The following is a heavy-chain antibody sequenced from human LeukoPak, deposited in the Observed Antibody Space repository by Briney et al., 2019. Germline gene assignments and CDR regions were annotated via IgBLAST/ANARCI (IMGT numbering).Heavy chain of an antibody. Sequence: GGSLRLSCAASGFTVSSNHMSWVRQAPGKGLEWVSVIYSGGSTYYADSVKGRFTISRDNSKNTLYLQMDSLRAEDTAVYYCARGSVAGREYYGMHVWGQGTTVTVSS. CDR3: ARGSVAGREYYGMHV. V-gene: IGHV3-66*01. D-gene: IGHD6-19*01. J-gene: IGHJ6*02. CDR2: IYSGGST. CDR1: GFTVSSNH.